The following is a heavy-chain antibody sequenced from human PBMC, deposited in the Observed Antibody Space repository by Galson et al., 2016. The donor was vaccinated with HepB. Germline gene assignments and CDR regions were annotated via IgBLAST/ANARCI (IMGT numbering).Heavy chain of an antibody. V-gene: IGHV5-51*01. CDR2: IYPDDSDT. D-gene: IGHD2-15*01. CDR3: AKFSGPLSGYYCGLDA. J-gene: IGHJ6*02. CDR1: GYSFTNYW. Sequence: QSGAEVKKPGESLKISCKGSGYSFTNYWIAWVRQMPGKGLETMGLIYPDDSDTRYSPPFQGQVTISADKSVSTAYLQWSSLKASDTAIYYCAKFSGPLSGYYCGLDAWGQGTTVTVSS.